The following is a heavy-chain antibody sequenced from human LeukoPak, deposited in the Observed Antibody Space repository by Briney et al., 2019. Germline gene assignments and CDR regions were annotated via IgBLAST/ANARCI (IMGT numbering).Heavy chain of an antibody. J-gene: IGHJ4*02. D-gene: IGHD4-17*01. CDR2: IYYTGNT. CDR1: GGSISSSSYY. V-gene: IGHV4-39*07. Sequence: SETLSLTCTVSGGSISSSSYYWNWIRQPPGKGLEWIGSIYYTGNTYYSPSLKSRVTMSVDTSKNQFSLKLSSVTAADTAVYYCARDPPVDYGDSSHFWGQGTLVTVSS. CDR3: ARDPPVDYGDSSHF.